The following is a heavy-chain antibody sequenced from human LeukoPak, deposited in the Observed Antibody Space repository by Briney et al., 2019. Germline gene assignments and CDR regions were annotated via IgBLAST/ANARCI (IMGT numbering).Heavy chain of an antibody. CDR3: ARLQYSGYDYRTLYYFDY. J-gene: IGHJ4*02. Sequence: SVKVSCKASGYTFTSYDINWVRQATGQGLEWMGRIIPILGIANYAQKFQGRVTITADKSTSTAYMELSSLRSEDTAVYYCARLQYSGYDYRTLYYFDYWGQGTLVTVSS. D-gene: IGHD5-12*01. CDR1: GYTFTSYD. V-gene: IGHV1-69*04. CDR2: IIPILGIA.